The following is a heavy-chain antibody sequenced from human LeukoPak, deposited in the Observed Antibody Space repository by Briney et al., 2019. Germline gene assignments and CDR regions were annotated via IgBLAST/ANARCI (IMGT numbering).Heavy chain of an antibody. D-gene: IGHD6-19*01. Sequence: GGSLRLSCAASGFTFSDYYMSWIRQAPGKGLEWVSYISTSGSTIYYADSVKGRFTISRDNAKNSLYLQMNSLRAEDTAVYYCAREDSSGPFDWFDPWGQGTLVTVSS. CDR3: AREDSSGPFDWFDP. J-gene: IGHJ5*02. V-gene: IGHV3-11*04. CDR1: GFTFSDYY. CDR2: ISTSGSTI.